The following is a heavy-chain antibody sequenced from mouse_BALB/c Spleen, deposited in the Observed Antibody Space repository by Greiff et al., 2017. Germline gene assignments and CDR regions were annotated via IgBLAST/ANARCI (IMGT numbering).Heavy chain of an antibody. Sequence: EVKVVESGGGLVKPGGSLKLSCAASGFTFSSYAMSWVRQTPEKRLEWVASISSGGSTYYPDSVKGRFTISRDNARNILYLQMSSLRSEDTAMYYCARGRDYGYNVFAYWGQGTLVTVSA. CDR1: GFTFSSYA. V-gene: IGHV5-6-5*01. CDR2: ISSGGST. J-gene: IGHJ3*01. D-gene: IGHD1-2*01. CDR3: ARGRDYGYNVFAY.